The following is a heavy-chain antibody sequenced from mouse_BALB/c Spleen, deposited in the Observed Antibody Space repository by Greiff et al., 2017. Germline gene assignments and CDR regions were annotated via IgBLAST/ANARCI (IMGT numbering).Heavy chain of an antibody. CDR2: IRLKSNNYAT. J-gene: IGHJ3*01. CDR1: GFTFSNYW. CDR3: TNYRYPVSAY. V-gene: IGHV6-6*02. D-gene: IGHD2-14*01. Sequence: EVQGVESGGGLVQPGGSMKLSCVASGFTFSNYWMNWVRQSPEKGLEWVAEIRLKSNNYATHYAESVKGRFTISRDDSKSSVYLQMNNLRAEDTGIYYCTNYRYPVSAYWGQGTLVTVSA.